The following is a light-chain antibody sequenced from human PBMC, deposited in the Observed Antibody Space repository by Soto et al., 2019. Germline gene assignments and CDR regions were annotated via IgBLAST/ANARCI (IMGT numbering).Light chain of an antibody. CDR1: QSLLYSNGYNY. Sequence: DIVMTQSPLSLPVTPGEPASISCRSSQSLLYSNGYNYLDWYLQKPGQSPQLLIYLGSNRASGVPDRFSGSGSGTDFTLKISRVEVEDVGVYYCMQALQTRTFGQGTKLEIK. V-gene: IGKV2-28*01. CDR3: MQALQTRT. J-gene: IGKJ2*01. CDR2: LGS.